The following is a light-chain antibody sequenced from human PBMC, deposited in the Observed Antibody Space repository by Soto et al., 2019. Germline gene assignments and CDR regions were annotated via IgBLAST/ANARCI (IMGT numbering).Light chain of an antibody. Sequence: EIVLTQSPATLSLSPGERATLSCRASQSVSSYLAWYQQKPGQAPRLLIYDASNRATGIPARFSGSGSGTDFTLTIGILEPEDFAVYYCQQPSTFGQGTKLEIK. CDR3: QQPST. CDR2: DAS. CDR1: QSVSSY. J-gene: IGKJ2*01. V-gene: IGKV3-11*01.